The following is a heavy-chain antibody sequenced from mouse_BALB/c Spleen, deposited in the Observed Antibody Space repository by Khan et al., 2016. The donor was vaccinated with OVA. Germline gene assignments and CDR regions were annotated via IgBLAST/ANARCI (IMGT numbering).Heavy chain of an antibody. J-gene: IGHJ3*01. CDR3: ARDGYSPWFAY. Sequence: MQLEESGAELVRPGALVKLSCKASGFNIKDYYMHWVKQRPEQGLVWIGRIDPENGNTIYDPKFQGKASITSDTSSNTAYLQLSSLTSEDTAVYSCARDGYSPWFAYWGQGTMVTVSA. D-gene: IGHD2-3*01. CDR1: GFNIKDYY. V-gene: IGHV14-1*02. CDR2: IDPENGNT.